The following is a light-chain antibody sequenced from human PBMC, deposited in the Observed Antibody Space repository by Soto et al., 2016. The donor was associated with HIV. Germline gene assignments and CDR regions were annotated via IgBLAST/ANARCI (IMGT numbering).Light chain of an antibody. V-gene: IGKV1-16*02. Sequence: DIQMTQSPSSLSASVGDRVTITCRASQGISNYLAWFQQKPGKAPKSLIYAASSLQSGVPSKFSGSGSGTDFTLTISSLQPERILTNLLLDQQLITTLPALRFGGGPRWR. CDR2: AAS. CDR1: QGISNY. CDR3: QQLITTLPALR. J-gene: IGKJ4*01.